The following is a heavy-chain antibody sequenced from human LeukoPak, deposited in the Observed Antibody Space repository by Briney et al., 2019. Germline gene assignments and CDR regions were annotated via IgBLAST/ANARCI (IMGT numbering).Heavy chain of an antibody. CDR3: ARSVLAAAGTFRL. D-gene: IGHD6-13*01. Sequence: SETLSLTCAVYGGSFSGYYWSWIRQPPGKGLEWIGEINHSGSTNYNPSLKSRVTISVDTSKNQFSLKLSSVTAADTAVYYCARSVLAAAGTFRLWGQGTLVTVSS. CDR1: GGSFSGYY. J-gene: IGHJ4*02. CDR2: INHSGST. V-gene: IGHV4-34*01.